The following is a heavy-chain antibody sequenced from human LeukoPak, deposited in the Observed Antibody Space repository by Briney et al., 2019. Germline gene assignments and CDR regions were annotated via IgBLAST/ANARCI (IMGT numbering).Heavy chain of an antibody. CDR1: GFTFSSYG. CDR3: AKSRGATDYYGLDV. V-gene: IGHV3-33*06. CDR2: IWYDGSTK. J-gene: IGHJ6*02. Sequence: PGGSLRLSCAASGFTFSSYGMHWVRQAPGKGLEWVAVIWYDGSTKYYADSVKGRFTISRDNSKNTLYLQMNSLRDEDTAVYYCAKSRGATDYYGLDVWGQGTTVTVSS.